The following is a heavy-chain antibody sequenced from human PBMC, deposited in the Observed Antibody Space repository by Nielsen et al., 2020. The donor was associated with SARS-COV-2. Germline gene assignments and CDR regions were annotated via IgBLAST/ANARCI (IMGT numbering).Heavy chain of an antibody. CDR1: EFTFSKYG. V-gene: IGHV3-74*01. D-gene: IGHD6-13*01. CDR2: INSDGSRT. CDR3: ARVYSSSWLRYYYYGMDV. J-gene: IGHJ6*02. Sequence: GGSLRLSCVASEFTFSKYGMNWVRQAPGKGLAWVAHINSDGSRTTYADSVKGRFTISRDNTENTLYLQMNSLRAEDTAVYYCARVYSSSWLRYYYYGMDVWGQGTTVTVSS.